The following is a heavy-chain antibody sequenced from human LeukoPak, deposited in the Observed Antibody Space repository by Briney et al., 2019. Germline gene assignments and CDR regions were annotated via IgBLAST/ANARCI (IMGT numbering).Heavy chain of an antibody. CDR2: IWYDGSDK. J-gene: IGHJ4*02. CDR1: GFTFSNYG. V-gene: IGHV3-33*06. CDR3: ANPDSSGFYFSIRFDF. Sequence: GRSLRLSCAASGFTFSNYGMHWVRQAPGKGLEWVAVIWYDGSDKYYADSVKGRFTISRDNSKNTLYLQMNSLRAEDTAVYFCANPDSSGFYFSIRFDFWGQGTLVTVSS. D-gene: IGHD3-22*01.